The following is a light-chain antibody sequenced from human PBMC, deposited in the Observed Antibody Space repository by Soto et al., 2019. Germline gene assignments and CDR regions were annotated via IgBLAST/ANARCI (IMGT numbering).Light chain of an antibody. CDR3: QTWGTAYVL. CDR2: VNSDGSH. J-gene: IGLJ2*01. CDR1: SGHSSYA. V-gene: IGLV4-69*01. Sequence: QPVLTQSPYASASLGASVKLTCTLSSGHSSYAIAWHQQQPEKGPRYLMKVNSDGSHSKGDGIPDRFSGSSSGAERYFTISSLQSEDEADYYCQTWGTAYVLFGGGTKLTVL.